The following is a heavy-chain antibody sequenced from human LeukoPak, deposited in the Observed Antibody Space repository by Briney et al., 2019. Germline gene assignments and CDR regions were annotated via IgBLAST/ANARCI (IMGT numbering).Heavy chain of an antibody. CDR1: GGSISSSSYY. CDR2: IYYSGST. Sequence: SETLSLTCTVSGGSISSSSYYWGWIRQPPGKGLEWIGSIYYSGSTYYNPPLKSRVTISVDTSKNQFSLKLSSVTAADTAVYYCASEGARAFDIWGQGTMVTVSS. V-gene: IGHV4-39*01. CDR3: ASEGARAFDI. D-gene: IGHD1-26*01. J-gene: IGHJ3*02.